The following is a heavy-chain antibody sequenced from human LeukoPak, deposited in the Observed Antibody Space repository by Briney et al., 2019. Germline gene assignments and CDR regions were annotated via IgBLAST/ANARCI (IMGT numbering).Heavy chain of an antibody. CDR3: ARDEYFDYLLWYY. V-gene: IGHV4-39*07. D-gene: IGHD3-9*01. CDR1: GDSISTSNSY. Sequence: SETLSLTCTVPGDSISTSNSYWGWIRQPPGKGLEWIGSIYYSGNTNYNPSLKSRVTISVDTSKNQFSLKLSSVTAADTAVYYCARDEYFDYLLWYYWGQGTLVTVSS. CDR2: IYYSGNT. J-gene: IGHJ4*02.